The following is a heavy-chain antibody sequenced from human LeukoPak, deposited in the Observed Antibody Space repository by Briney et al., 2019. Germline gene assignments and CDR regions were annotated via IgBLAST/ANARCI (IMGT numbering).Heavy chain of an antibody. CDR2: INHSGST. J-gene: IGHJ4*02. V-gene: IGHV4-34*01. CDR1: GGSFSGYY. CDR3: ARHEGSGSYHIDY. D-gene: IGHD3-10*01. Sequence: PSETLSLTCAVYGGSFSGYYWSWIRQPPGKGLEWIGEINHSGSTNYNPSLKSRVPISVDTSKNQFSRKLSSVTAADTAVYYCARHEGSGSYHIDYWGQGTLVTVSS.